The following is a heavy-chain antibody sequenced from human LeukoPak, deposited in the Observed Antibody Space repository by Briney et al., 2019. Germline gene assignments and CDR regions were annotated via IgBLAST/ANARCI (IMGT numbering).Heavy chain of an antibody. CDR2: ISSPGGVT. CDR3: AVTGGNFDY. D-gene: IGHD4-23*01. Sequence: PGGSLRLSCTASGFTFGHYRMTWVRQAPGKGLEWVAFISSPGGVTYYADSVKGRFTISRDNAKNSLYLQMNSLRAEDTAVYYCAVTGGNFDYWGQGTLVTVSS. J-gene: IGHJ4*02. CDR1: GFTFGHYR. V-gene: IGHV3-21*05.